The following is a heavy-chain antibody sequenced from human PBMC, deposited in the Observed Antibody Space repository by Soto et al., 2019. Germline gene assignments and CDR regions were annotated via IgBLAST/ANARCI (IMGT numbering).Heavy chain of an antibody. J-gene: IGHJ3*02. Sequence: QVQLQESGPGLVKPSQTLSLTCTVSGGSINSGDYYWSWIRQPPGKGLEWSGYIYYSGSTYYNPSSKSRITISVDTSKNQFYLKLSSVTAADTAVYYCARDWYYSDSTGYYHDVFDIWGQGTMVTVSS. D-gene: IGHD3-22*01. CDR1: GGSINSGDYY. CDR3: ARDWYYSDSTGYYHDVFDI. V-gene: IGHV4-30-4*01. CDR2: IYYSGST.